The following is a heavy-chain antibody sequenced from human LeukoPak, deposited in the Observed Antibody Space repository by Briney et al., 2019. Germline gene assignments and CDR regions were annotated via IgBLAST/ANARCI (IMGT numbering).Heavy chain of an antibody. CDR2: ISSSSSST. CDR3: AITTASSGWYYFDY. D-gene: IGHD6-19*01. Sequence: GGSLRLSCAASGFTFSDYYMSWIRQAPGKGLEWVSYISSSSSSTNYADSVKGRFTISRDNSKNTLYLQMNSLRAEDTAVYYCAITTASSGWYYFDYWGQGTLVTVSS. V-gene: IGHV3-11*03. J-gene: IGHJ4*02. CDR1: GFTFSDYY.